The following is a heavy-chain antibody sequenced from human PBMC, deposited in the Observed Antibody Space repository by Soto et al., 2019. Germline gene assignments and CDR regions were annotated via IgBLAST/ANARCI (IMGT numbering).Heavy chain of an antibody. D-gene: IGHD6-13*01. CDR3: PAGIYSYGMDV. Sequence: GGSLRLSCAASGFIFSSYAMGWVRQAPGKGLEWVSAISGSGGSTYYADSVKGRFTISRDNSKNTLYLQMDSLRAEDTAVYYCPAGIYSYGMDVWGQGTTVTVSS. CDR1: GFIFSSYA. J-gene: IGHJ6*02. V-gene: IGHV3-23*01. CDR2: ISGSGGST.